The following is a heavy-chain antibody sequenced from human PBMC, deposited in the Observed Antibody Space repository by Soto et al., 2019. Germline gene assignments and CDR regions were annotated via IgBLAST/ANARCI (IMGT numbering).Heavy chain of an antibody. CDR3: ASLGRHG. D-gene: IGHD3-16*01. CDR2: INQDGSGK. Sequence: GGSLRLSCAASGFTFSDSWMGWARQVPGKGPEWVANINQDGSGKNYVDSVKGRFTISRDNAKNSLYLQMNSLRAEDTAVYYCASLGRHGWGQGTTVTVSS. J-gene: IGHJ6*02. V-gene: IGHV3-7*01. CDR1: GFTFSDSW.